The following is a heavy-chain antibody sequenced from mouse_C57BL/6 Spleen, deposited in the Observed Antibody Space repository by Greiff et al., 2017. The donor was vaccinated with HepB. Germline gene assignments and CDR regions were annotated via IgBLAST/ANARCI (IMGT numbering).Heavy chain of an antibody. Sequence: VKLMESGPELVKPGASVKISCKASGYTFTDYYINWVKQRPGQGLEWIGWIFPGSGSTYYNEKFKGKATLTVDKSSSTAYMLLSSLTSEDSAVYFCARRGVPYYAMDYWGQGTSVTVSS. CDR1: GYTFTDYY. CDR2: IFPGSGST. CDR3: ARRGVPYYAMDY. J-gene: IGHJ4*01. V-gene: IGHV1-75*01.